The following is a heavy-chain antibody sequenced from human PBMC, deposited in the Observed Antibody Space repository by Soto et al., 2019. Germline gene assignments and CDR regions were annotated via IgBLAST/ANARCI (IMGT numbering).Heavy chain of an antibody. D-gene: IGHD6-13*01. V-gene: IGHV1-69*13. CDR1: GGTFSSYA. CDR3: ASPKQQLVREPGDYYYYGMDV. CDR2: IIPIFGTA. J-gene: IGHJ6*02. Sequence: SVKVSCKASGGTFSSYAISWVRQAPGQGLEWMGGIIPIFGTANYAQKFQGRVTITADESTSTAYMELSSLRSEDTAVYYCASPKQQLVREPGDYYYYGMDVWGQGTTVTVSS.